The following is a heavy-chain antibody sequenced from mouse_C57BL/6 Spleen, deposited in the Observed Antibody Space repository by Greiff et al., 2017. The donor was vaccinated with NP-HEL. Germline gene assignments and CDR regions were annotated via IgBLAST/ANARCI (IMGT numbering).Heavy chain of an antibody. J-gene: IGHJ2*01. CDR3: ARTYDSHYFDY. V-gene: IGHV1-52*01. CDR1: GYTFTSYW. Sequence: QVHVKQPGAELVRPGSSVKLSCKASGYTFTSYWMHWVKQRPIQGLEWIGNIDPSDSETHYNQKFKDKATLTVDKSSSTAYMQLSSLTSEDSAVYYCARTYDSHYFDYWGQGTTLTVSS. D-gene: IGHD2-4*01. CDR2: IDPSDSET.